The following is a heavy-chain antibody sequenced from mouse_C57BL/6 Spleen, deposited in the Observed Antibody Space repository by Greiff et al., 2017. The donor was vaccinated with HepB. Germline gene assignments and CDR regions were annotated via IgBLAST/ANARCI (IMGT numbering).Heavy chain of an antibody. Sequence: EVQLVESGGGLVQPGGSLSLSCAASGFTFTDYYMSWVRQPPGKALEWLGFIRNKANGYTTEYSASVKGRFTISRYNSQSILYLQMNALRAEDSATYSCARYSTTVVANWYFDVWGTGTTVTVSS. CDR1: GFTFTDYY. J-gene: IGHJ1*03. D-gene: IGHD1-1*01. V-gene: IGHV7-3*01. CDR3: ARYSTTVVANWYFDV. CDR2: IRNKANGYTT.